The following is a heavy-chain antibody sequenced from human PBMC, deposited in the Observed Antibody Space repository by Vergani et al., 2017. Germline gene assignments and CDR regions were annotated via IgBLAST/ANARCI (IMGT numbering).Heavy chain of an antibody. V-gene: IGHV4-61*02. CDR2: FYTGGGT. CDR1: GGSISSGSYY. CDR3: ARDPLYSTTWPFLLLDMDV. J-gene: IGHJ6*02. D-gene: IGHD6-13*01. Sequence: QVQLQESGPGLVRPSQTLSLTCTVSGGSISSGSYYWSWFRQPAGKGLEWIVRFYTGGGTSYNPSLKSRVTISVDTSKNQFSLQLSSVTAADTAVYYCARDPLYSTTWPFLLLDMDVWGQGTTVTVSS.